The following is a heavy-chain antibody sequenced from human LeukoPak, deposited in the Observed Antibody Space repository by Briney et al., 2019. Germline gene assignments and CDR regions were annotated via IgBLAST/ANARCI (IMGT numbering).Heavy chain of an antibody. D-gene: IGHD5-18*01. Sequence: PGGSLRLSCAASGFTFSSYGMSWVRQAPGKGLEWVSAISGSGGSTYYADSVKGRFTISRDNSKNTLYLQMNSLRAEDTAVYYCAKGVRDYSYGGLDYWGQGTLVTVSS. V-gene: IGHV3-23*01. CDR2: ISGSGGST. CDR1: GFTFSSYG. J-gene: IGHJ4*02. CDR3: AKGVRDYSYGGLDY.